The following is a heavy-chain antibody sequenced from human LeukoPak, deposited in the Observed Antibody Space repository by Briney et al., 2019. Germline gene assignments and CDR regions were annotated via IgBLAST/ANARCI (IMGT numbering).Heavy chain of an antibody. D-gene: IGHD1-1*01. CDR3: AREAGQLERRPTTTFDY. CDR1: GFTFDDYA. Sequence: PGGSLRLSCAASGFTFDDYAVHWVRQAPGKGLEWVSGISWNSGSIGYADSVKGRFTISRDNAKNSLYLQMNSLGAEDTAVYYCAREAGQLERRPTTTFDYWGQGTLVTVSS. CDR2: ISWNSGSI. V-gene: IGHV3-9*01. J-gene: IGHJ4*02.